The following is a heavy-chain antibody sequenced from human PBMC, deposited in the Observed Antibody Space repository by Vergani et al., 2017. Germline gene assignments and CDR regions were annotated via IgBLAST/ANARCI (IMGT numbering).Heavy chain of an antibody. Sequence: QLQLQESDPGLVKPSETLSLTCTVSGGSIRSTFYYWVWIRQPPGKGLEWIGTIYYSGSTYYNPSLKSRVTISVDTSKNQFSLKLNFVTAADTAVYYCARHKEQLVPGNYYYYYYMDVWGKGSTVTVSS. CDR3: ARHKEQLVPGNYYYYYYMDV. V-gene: IGHV4-39*01. J-gene: IGHJ6*03. CDR1: GGSIRSTFYY. CDR2: IYYSGST. D-gene: IGHD6-13*01.